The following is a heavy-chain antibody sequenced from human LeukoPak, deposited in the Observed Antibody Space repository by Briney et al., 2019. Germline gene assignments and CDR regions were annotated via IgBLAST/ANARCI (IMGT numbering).Heavy chain of an antibody. D-gene: IGHD6-13*01. CDR2: IYTSGST. J-gene: IGHJ6*03. CDR3: ARDVSSGWSYYYFYMDV. CDR1: GGSISSGSYY. V-gene: IGHV4-61*02. Sequence: PSQTLSLTCTVSGGSISSGSYYWGWIRQPAGKGLVWIGRIYTSGSTNYNPSLKSRVTISVDTSKNQFSLKLSSVTAADTAVYYCARDVSSGWSYYYFYMDVWGKGTTVTVSS.